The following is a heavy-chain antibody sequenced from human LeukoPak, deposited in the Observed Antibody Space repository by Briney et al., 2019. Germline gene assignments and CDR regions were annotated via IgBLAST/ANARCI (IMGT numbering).Heavy chain of an antibody. Sequence: SETLSLTCAVYGGSFSGYYWSWIRQPPGKGLEWIGEINHSGSTNYNPSLKSRVTISVDTSKNQFSLKLSSVTAADTAVYYCARGHERLRTLSSFDYWGQGTLVTVSS. CDR2: INHSGST. CDR1: GGSFSGYY. V-gene: IGHV4-34*01. D-gene: IGHD6-25*01. CDR3: ARGHERLRTLSSFDY. J-gene: IGHJ4*02.